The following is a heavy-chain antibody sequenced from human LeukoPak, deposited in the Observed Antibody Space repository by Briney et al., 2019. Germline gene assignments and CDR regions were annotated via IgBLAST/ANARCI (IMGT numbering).Heavy chain of an antibody. V-gene: IGHV3-48*03. D-gene: IGHD5-12*01. CDR2: IRSTSNTI. J-gene: IGHJ4*02. CDR3: ARESGWLFDC. Sequence: GALRLSCAASGFAFSSYEMNWVRQAPGKGLEWVSYIRSTSNTIYYADSVKGRFTISRDNAKNSLYLQMNSLRAEDTAVYYCARESGWLFDCWGQGTLVTVSS. CDR1: GFAFSSYE.